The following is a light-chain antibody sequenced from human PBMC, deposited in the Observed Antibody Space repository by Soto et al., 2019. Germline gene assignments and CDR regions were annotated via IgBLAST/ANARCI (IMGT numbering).Light chain of an antibody. CDR1: QDISTY. J-gene: IGKJ1*01. CDR3: QQNNSIAWT. V-gene: IGKV1-9*01. Sequence: DIHLTQSPYFLSASVGDRVTITCRASQDISTYLAWYQQRLGRAPSLLITDASKLESGVPPRFNGSRSETDFTLTIRNLQPDDFATYYCQQNNSIAWTFGLGTKVDIK. CDR2: DAS.